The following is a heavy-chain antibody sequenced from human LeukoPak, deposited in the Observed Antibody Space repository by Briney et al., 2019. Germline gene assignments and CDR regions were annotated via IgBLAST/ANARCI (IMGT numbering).Heavy chain of an antibody. V-gene: IGHV1-46*01. CDR1: GYTFTSNY. CDR2: IYPRDGST. Sequence: ASVKVSCKASGYTFTSNYIHWVRQTPGQGLEWMGMIYPRDGSTSYAQKFQGRVTVTRDTSTSTVHMELSGLRSEDTAVYYCARDQEGFDYWGQGTLVTVSS. J-gene: IGHJ4*02. CDR3: ARDQEGFDY.